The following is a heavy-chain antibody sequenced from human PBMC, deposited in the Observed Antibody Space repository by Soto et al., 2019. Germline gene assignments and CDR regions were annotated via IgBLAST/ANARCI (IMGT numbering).Heavy chain of an antibody. CDR1: GFTFSDYG. J-gene: IGHJ5*02. V-gene: IGHV3-30*18. CDR2: MSYDGSHK. Sequence: GGSLRLSCEVSGFTFSDYGMHWVRQAPGKGLEWVAVMSYDGSHKYYADSVKGRFTISRDLSGNTLFLQMNSLRLEDTAVYFCAKEMYPRTVLDSSSPWGDPWGQGTLVTVAS. D-gene: IGHD6-6*01. CDR3: AKEMYPRTVLDSSSPWGDP.